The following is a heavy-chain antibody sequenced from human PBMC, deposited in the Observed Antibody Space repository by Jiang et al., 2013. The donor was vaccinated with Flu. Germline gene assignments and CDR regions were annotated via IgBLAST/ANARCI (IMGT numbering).Heavy chain of an antibody. V-gene: IGHV1-18*01. Sequence: GAEVKKPGASLKLSCKASGYSFSGYGISWVRQAPGQGLEWMGWISAYNGNTDSAQNFQGRVIMTIDSSTTTGYMELRSLTSDDTAVYYCARHSNEGSGNYYRLDYWGQGALVTVSS. D-gene: IGHD1-26*01. CDR2: ISAYNGNT. CDR1: GYSFSGYG. CDR3: ARHSNEGSGNYYRLDY. J-gene: IGHJ4*02.